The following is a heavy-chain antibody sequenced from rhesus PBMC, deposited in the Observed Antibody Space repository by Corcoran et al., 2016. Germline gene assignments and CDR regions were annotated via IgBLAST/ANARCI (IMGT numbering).Heavy chain of an antibody. V-gene: IGHV2S1*01. Sequence: QVTLKESGPALVKPTQTLTLTCTFYGLSLSTSSIGVTWVRKPPGKALEWVAAIYWDGDKYSETSLKNRLTISMYPSKNQVVLTMTNMDPVDAATYYCARILGRGGWSSFDFWGQGVLVTVSS. CDR3: ARILGRGGWSSFDF. CDR1: GLSLSTSSIG. CDR2: IYWDGDK. J-gene: IGHJ4*01. D-gene: IGHD6-37*01.